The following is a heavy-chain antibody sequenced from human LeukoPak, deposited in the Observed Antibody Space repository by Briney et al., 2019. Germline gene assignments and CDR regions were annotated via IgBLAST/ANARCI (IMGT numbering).Heavy chain of an antibody. CDR1: GGSISSGGYF. D-gene: IGHD5-18*01. J-gene: IGHJ4*02. Sequence: PSETLSLTCTVSGGSISSGGYFWNWIRQLPGKGLEWIGYIYFSGSTYNPSLKSRVIISLDTSKNQFSLKLNSVTAADTAVYYCARGGKKTAMVTSWGQGTLVTVPS. V-gene: IGHV4-31*03. CDR2: IYFSGST. CDR3: ARGGKKTAMVTS.